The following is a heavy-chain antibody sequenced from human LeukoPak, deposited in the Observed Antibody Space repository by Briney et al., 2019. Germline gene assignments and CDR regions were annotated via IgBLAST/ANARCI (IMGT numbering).Heavy chain of an antibody. CDR3: ARRAGAYSHPYDY. CDR1: GFTVSSNS. J-gene: IGHJ4*02. V-gene: IGHV3-53*01. D-gene: IGHD4/OR15-4a*01. Sequence: GGSLRLSCTVSGFTVSSNSMSWVRQAPGKGLEWVSFYSDNTHYSDSVKGRFTISRDNSKNTLYLQMNSLRAEDTAVYYCARRAGAYSHPYDYWGQGTLVTVSS. CDR2: YSDNT.